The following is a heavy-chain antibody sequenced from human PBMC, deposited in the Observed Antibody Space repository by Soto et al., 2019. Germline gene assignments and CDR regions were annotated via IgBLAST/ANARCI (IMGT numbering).Heavy chain of an antibody. CDR2: ISYDGSNK. CDR1: GFTFSSYG. Sequence: PGGSLRLSCAASGFTFSSYGMHWVRQAPCKGLEWVAVISYDGSNKDYADSVKGRFTISRDNSKNTLYLQMNSLRAEDTAVYYCAKDLTYYDILTGYPMYYYYGMCVWGQGTTVTVAS. J-gene: IGHJ6*02. CDR3: AKDLTYYDILTGYPMYYYYGMCV. V-gene: IGHV3-30*18. D-gene: IGHD3-9*01.